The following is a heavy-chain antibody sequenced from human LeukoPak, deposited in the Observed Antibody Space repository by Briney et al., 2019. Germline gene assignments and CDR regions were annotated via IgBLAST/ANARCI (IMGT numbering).Heavy chain of an antibody. Sequence: PGGSLRLSCAASGFTFSTYTMHWVRQAPGKGLEWVAVMSYDGNDKHYAASVKGRFAISRDNSKNTVYLQMNSLRAEDTAVYYCAREGHYDILTGYSPVEYYYYYMDVWGKGTTVTVSS. V-gene: IGHV3-30*09. CDR2: MSYDGNDK. CDR3: AREGHYDILTGYSPVEYYYYYMDV. CDR1: GFTFSTYT. D-gene: IGHD3-9*01. J-gene: IGHJ6*03.